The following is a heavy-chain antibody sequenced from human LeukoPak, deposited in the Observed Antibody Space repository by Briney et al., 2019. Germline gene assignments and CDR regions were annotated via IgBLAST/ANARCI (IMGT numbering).Heavy chain of an antibody. V-gene: IGHV3-21*01. Sequence: PGGSLRISCAASGFTFSSDSMNWVRQAPGKGLEWVSSISSSSSYIYYADSVKGRFTISRDNAKNSLYLQMNSLRAEDTAVYYCARDYYDSSGYCDYWGQGTLVTVSS. CDR3: ARDYYDSSGYCDY. J-gene: IGHJ4*02. CDR1: GFTFSSDS. CDR2: ISSSSSYI. D-gene: IGHD3-22*01.